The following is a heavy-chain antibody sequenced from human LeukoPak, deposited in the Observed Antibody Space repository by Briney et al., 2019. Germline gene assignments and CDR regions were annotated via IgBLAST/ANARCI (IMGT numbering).Heavy chain of an antibody. Sequence: SETLSLTCAVYGGSFSGYYWSWIRQPPGKGLEWIGEINHSGSTNYNPSLKSRVTISVDTSKNQFSLKLSSVTAADTAVYYCARMFGAHYGMDVWGQGTTVTVSS. CDR3: ARMFGAHYGMDV. CDR1: GGSFSGYY. CDR2: INHSGST. V-gene: IGHV4-34*01. J-gene: IGHJ6*02. D-gene: IGHD3-3*01.